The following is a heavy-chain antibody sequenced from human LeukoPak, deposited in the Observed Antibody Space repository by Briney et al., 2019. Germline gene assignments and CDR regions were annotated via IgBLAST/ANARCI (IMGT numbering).Heavy chain of an antibody. CDR2: IYYSGTT. D-gene: IGHD6-13*01. CDR1: GGSIDSNS. CDR3: ARRSSSWKNWFDP. V-gene: IGHV4-59*01. Sequence: NSSETLSLTCTVSGGSIDSNSCTWIRQPPGKGLEWIGYIYYSGTTNYNPSLKSRVTMSVDMSKNQFSLKLSSVTAADTAVYYCARRSSSWKNWFDPWGQGTLVTVSS. J-gene: IGHJ5*02.